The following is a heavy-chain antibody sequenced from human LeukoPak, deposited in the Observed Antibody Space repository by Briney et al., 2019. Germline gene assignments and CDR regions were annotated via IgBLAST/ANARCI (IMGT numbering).Heavy chain of an antibody. CDR2: IIPIFGTA. Sequence: ASVKVSCKASGGTFSSYAISWVRQAPGQGLEWMGGIIPIFGTANYAQKFQGRVTITTDESTSTAYMELSSLRSEDTAVYYCARSEFTPTLLVVPAALDYWGRGTLVTVPS. J-gene: IGHJ4*02. D-gene: IGHD2-2*01. CDR1: GGTFSSYA. V-gene: IGHV1-69*05. CDR3: ARSEFTPTLLVVPAALDY.